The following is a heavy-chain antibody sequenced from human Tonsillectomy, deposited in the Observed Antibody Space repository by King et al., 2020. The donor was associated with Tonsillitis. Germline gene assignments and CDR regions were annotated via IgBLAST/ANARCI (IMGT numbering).Heavy chain of an antibody. J-gene: IGHJ4*02. CDR1: GFTFRSYT. CDR3: AKGQLTGDYDTYFDY. V-gene: IGHV3-23*01. Sequence: QLQESGGAWIQPGGSLRLSCAASGFTFRSYTMTWVRQAPGKGLEWISALTDSGSRTFYADSVRGRFIISRDNSKNTLFLQMNRLRAEDTAVYYCAKGQLTGDYDTYFDYWGQGTLVTVSS. D-gene: IGHD3-9*01. CDR2: LTDSGSRT.